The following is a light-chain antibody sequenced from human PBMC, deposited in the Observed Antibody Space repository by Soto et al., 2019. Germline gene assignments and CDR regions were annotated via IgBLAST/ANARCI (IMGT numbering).Light chain of an antibody. V-gene: IGLV4-69*01. CDR3: KTWGTGIQV. CDR2: LNSDGSH. Sequence: QLVLTQSPSASASLGASVKLTCTLSSGHSSYAIAWHQQQPEKGPRYLMKLNSDGSHSKGDGIPDRFSGSSSGAERYLTIASLQSEDEADYYWKTWGTGIQVFGGGTKLTVL. J-gene: IGLJ3*02. CDR1: SGHSSYA.